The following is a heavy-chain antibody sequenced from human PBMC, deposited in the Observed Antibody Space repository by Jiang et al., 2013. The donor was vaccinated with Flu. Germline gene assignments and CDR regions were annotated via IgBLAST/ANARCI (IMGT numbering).Heavy chain of an antibody. Sequence: TLTLTCTFSGFSLSTSGVGVGWIRQPPGKALEWLALIYWDDDKRYSPSLKSRLTITKDTSKNQVVLTMTNMDPVDTATYYCAHSPYCSGGSCYRSFSFDYWGQGTLVTVSS. D-gene: IGHD2-15*01. V-gene: IGHV2-5*02. J-gene: IGHJ4*02. CDR2: IYWDDDK. CDR3: AHSPYCSGGSCYRSFSFDY. CDR1: GFSLSTSGVG.